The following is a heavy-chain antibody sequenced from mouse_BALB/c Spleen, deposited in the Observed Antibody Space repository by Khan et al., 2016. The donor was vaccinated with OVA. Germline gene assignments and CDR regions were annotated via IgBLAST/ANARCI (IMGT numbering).Heavy chain of an antibody. V-gene: IGHV3-2*02. Sequence: EVQLQESGPGLVKPSQSLSLTCTVTGYLITSDYAWHWIRQFPGNKLEWMGYISYSGRNSYNPSLKSRISITRDTSKNQFFLQLNSVTTEDTDTYYCATSVTIHTQIATGFDYQCQGPTLTLSS. J-gene: IGHJ2*01. D-gene: IGHD1-1*01. CDR1: GYLITSDYA. CDR2: ISYSGRN. CDR3: ATSVTIHTQIATGFDY.